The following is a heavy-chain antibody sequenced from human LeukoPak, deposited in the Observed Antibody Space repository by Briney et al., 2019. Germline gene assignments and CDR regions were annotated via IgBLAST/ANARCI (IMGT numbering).Heavy chain of an antibody. J-gene: IGHJ4*02. V-gene: IGHV3-23*01. D-gene: IGHD1-26*01. CDR3: AKHKGPGSFDY. CDR1: GFTFSTYA. Sequence: GGSLRLSRAASGFTFSTYAMSWVRQTPGKGLEWVSGISDSSGTTYYADSVKGRFTISRDNSKNTLYLQMNSLRAEDTALYYCAKHKGPGSFDYWGQGTLVTVSS. CDR2: ISDSSGTT.